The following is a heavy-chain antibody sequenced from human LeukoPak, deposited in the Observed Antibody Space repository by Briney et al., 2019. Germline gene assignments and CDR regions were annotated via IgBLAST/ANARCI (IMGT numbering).Heavy chain of an antibody. V-gene: IGHV3-23*01. D-gene: IGHD6-13*01. Sequence: PGGSLRLSCAASGFTFSSYAMSWVRQAPGKGLEWVSAISGSGGSTYYADSVKGRFTISRDNSKNTLYLQMNSLRAEDMALYYCAKGPSSSWYADAFDIWGQGTMVTVSS. CDR3: AKGPSSSWYADAFDI. CDR1: GFTFSSYA. CDR2: ISGSGGST. J-gene: IGHJ3*02.